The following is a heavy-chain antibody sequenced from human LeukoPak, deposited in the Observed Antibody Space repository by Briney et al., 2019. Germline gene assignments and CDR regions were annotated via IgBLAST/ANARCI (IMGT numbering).Heavy chain of an antibody. V-gene: IGHV3-15*01. D-gene: IGHD2-15*01. Sequence: GGSLRLSCAGSGFTFNYGWMTWIRQAPGKGLEWVGRMTSKASGGTTDYGAPVKGRFTISRDDSKDTVYLQMNSLKTEDTAVYYCTIVKDMTSWALSRWGQGTLVTVSS. CDR3: TIVKDMTSWALSR. J-gene: IGHJ4*02. CDR1: GFTFNYGW. CDR2: MTSKASGGTT.